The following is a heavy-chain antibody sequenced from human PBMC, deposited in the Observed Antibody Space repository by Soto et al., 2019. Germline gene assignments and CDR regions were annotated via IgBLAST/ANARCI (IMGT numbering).Heavy chain of an antibody. J-gene: IGHJ1*01. CDR2: ISYDGSNK. CDR1: GFTFSSYG. V-gene: IGHV3-30*18. CDR3: AKRYYDSSGYFQH. Sequence: QVQLVESGGGVVQPGRSLRLSCAASGFTFSSYGMHWVRQAPGKGLEWVAVISYDGSNKYYADSVKGRFTISRDNYKNTLYLQMNSLRAEDTAVYYCAKRYYDSSGYFQHWGQGTLVTVSS. D-gene: IGHD3-22*01.